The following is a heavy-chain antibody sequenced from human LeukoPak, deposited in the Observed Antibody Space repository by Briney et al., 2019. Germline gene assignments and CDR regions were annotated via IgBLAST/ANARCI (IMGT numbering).Heavy chain of an antibody. CDR1: GGSFSGYY. D-gene: IGHD6-13*01. J-gene: IGHJ4*02. V-gene: IGHV4-34*01. CDR2: INHSGST. CDR3: ARLVISYSSSWTSESRFDY. Sequence: PSETLSLTCAVYGGSFSGYYWSWIRQPPGKWLDWIGEINHSGSTNYNPSRKSRVTISVDTSKNQFSLKLSSVTAADTAVYYCARLVISYSSSWTSESRFDYWGQGTLVTVSS.